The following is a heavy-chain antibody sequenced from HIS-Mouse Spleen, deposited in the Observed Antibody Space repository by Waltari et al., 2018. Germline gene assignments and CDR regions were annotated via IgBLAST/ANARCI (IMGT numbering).Heavy chain of an antibody. Sequence: QVQLVESGGGVVQPGRSLRLSCAASGFTFSSYGMHWVRQAPGKGRGWVAVRWYEGSKKDYADAVNGRFTISRDNSKNTLYLQMNSLRAEDTAVYYCARDRIAVAATGWFDPWGQGTLVTVSS. D-gene: IGHD6-19*01. CDR3: ARDRIAVAATGWFDP. CDR1: GFTFSSYG. V-gene: IGHV3-33*01. CDR2: RWYEGSKK. J-gene: IGHJ5*02.